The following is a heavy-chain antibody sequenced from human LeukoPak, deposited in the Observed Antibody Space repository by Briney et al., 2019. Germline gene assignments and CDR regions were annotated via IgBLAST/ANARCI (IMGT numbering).Heavy chain of an antibody. CDR3: ARDSYDFWSGYYFYY. CDR2: IYYSGST. V-gene: IGHV4-39*07. CDR1: GGSISSSSYY. D-gene: IGHD3-3*01. Sequence: PSETLSLTXTVSGGSISSSSYYWGWIRQPPGKGLEWIGSIYYSGSTYYNPSLKSRVTISVDTSKNQFSLKLSSVTAADTAVYYCARDSYDFWSGYYFYYWGQGTLVTVSS. J-gene: IGHJ4*02.